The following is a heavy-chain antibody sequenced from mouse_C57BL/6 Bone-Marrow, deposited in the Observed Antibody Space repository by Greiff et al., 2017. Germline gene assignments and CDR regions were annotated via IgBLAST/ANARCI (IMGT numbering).Heavy chain of an antibody. CDR3: ARTPYYYGSRSFAY. D-gene: IGHD1-1*01. CDR2: IGPGSGST. V-gene: IGHV1-77*01. CDR1: GYTFTDYY. Sequence: QVHVKQSGAELVKPGASVKISCKASGYTFTDYYINWVKQRPGQGLEWIGKIGPGSGSTYYNEKFKGKATLTADKSSSTAYMQLSSLTSEDSAVYFCARTPYYYGSRSFAYWGQGTLVTVSA. J-gene: IGHJ3*01.